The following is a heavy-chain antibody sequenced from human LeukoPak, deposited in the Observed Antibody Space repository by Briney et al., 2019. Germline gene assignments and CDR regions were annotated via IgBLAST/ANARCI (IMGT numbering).Heavy chain of an antibody. V-gene: IGHV4-59*01. CDR1: GGSISSYY. CDR2: IYYTGST. Sequence: SETLSLTCTVTGGSISSYYWSWIRQHPGKGLEWLGYIYYTGSTNYDPSLKSRVTISVDTSKNQFSLKLSSVTAADTAVYYCARQQLSQLYYFDNWGQGTLVTVSS. J-gene: IGHJ4*02. D-gene: IGHD6-13*01. CDR3: ARQQLSQLYYFDN.